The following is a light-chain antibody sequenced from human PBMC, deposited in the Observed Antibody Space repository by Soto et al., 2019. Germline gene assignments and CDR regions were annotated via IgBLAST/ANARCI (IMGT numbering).Light chain of an antibody. CDR1: SSDVGAYKY. V-gene: IGLV2-14*03. CDR3: SSYAGTSIPYVV. CDR2: DVS. J-gene: IGLJ2*01. Sequence: QSALTQPASVSGSPGQSITISCTGTSSDVGAYKYVSWYQQHADKAPKLLIYDVSSRSSGMSDRFSGSKSGNTASLTIIGLQADDEADYYCSSYAGTSIPYVVFGGGTKLTVL.